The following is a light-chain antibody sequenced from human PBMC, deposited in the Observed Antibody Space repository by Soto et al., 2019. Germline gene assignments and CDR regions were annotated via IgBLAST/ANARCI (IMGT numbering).Light chain of an antibody. CDR3: QHYVERSPIT. J-gene: IGKJ5*01. Sequence: EIVLTQSPGTLSLSPGERATLSCRASQSVSSSYLAWYQQNPGQAPRLLIYGASTRATGIPARFSGSGSGTDFTLTISRLEPEDFALYYCQHYVERSPITFGQGTRLEIK. V-gene: IGKV3-20*01. CDR1: QSVSSSY. CDR2: GAS.